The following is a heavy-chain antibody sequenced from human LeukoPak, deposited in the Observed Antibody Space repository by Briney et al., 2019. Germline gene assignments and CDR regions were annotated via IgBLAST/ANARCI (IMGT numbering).Heavy chain of an antibody. D-gene: IGHD6-6*01. CDR2: ISSSSSTK. CDR3: ARDSGGIAARPGYYYYYMDV. CDR1: GFTFSSYS. Sequence: PGGSLRLSCAASGFTFSSYSMNWVRQAPGKGLEWVSHISSSSSTKKYADSVKGRFTISRDNAKNSLYLQMNSLRAEDTAVYYCARDSGGIAARPGYYYYYMDVWGKGTTVTVSS. V-gene: IGHV3-48*04. J-gene: IGHJ6*03.